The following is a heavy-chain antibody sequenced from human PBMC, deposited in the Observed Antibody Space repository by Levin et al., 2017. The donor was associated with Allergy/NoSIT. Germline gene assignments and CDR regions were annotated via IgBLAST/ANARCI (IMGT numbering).Heavy chain of an antibody. J-gene: IGHJ6*02. Sequence: SGGSLRLSCAASGFTVSSNYMSWVRQAPGKGLEWVSIVDIGGSTYYTDSVKGRFTISRDNSKNTLYLQMNSLRAEDTAVYYCARAPSRQYVSGMDVWGQGTTVSVSS. CDR3: ARAPSRQYVSGMDV. CDR2: VDIGGST. D-gene: IGHD3-16*01. CDR1: GFTVSSNY. V-gene: IGHV3-66*01.